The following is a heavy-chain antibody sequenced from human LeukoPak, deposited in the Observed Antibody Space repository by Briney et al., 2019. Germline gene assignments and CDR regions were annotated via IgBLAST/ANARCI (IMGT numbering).Heavy chain of an antibody. CDR2: LYTNGTV. Sequence: PSESLSLTCSVSGASITRYYCTWIRQPVGKGLEWFGRLYTNGTVNYNPSLRSQVTMSRDTSRNQFSLKLTSVTAADTAVYYCARLLGSSGYAGDWCFDLWGPGALVTVSS. CDR3: ARLLGSSGYAGDWCFDL. V-gene: IGHV4-4*07. J-gene: IGHJ2*01. D-gene: IGHD3-22*01. CDR1: GASITRYY.